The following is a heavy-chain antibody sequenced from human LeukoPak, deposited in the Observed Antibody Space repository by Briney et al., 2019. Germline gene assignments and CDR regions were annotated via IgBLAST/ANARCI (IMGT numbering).Heavy chain of an antibody. Sequence: GGSLRLSCTASGFTFSSHWMTWVRQAPGKGLEWVANTNEAGSGQNYVGSVKGRFTVSRDNAKDSLYLQMNSLRVEDTAIYYCSNKRDYWGQGTLVTVSS. CDR1: GFTFSSHW. CDR2: TNEAGSGQ. V-gene: IGHV3-7*01. CDR3: SNKRDY. J-gene: IGHJ4*02.